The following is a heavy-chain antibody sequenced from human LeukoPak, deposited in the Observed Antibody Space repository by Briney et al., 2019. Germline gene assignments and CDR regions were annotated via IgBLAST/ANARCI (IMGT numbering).Heavy chain of an antibody. D-gene: IGHD3-22*01. Sequence: GGSLRLSCAASGFTFTSYAMSWVRQAPGKGLEWVSAMSVSGGSTYYADSVKGRFTVSRDNSKNTLYLEMKSLRGEDTAVYYCAKDGVGDSSGYYLLEHWGQGTLVTVSS. CDR1: GFTFTSYA. CDR2: MSVSGGST. J-gene: IGHJ1*01. CDR3: AKDGVGDSSGYYLLEH. V-gene: IGHV3-23*01.